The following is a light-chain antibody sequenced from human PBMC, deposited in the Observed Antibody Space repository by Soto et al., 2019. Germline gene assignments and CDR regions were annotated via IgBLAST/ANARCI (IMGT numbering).Light chain of an antibody. V-gene: IGLV2-23*02. J-gene: IGLJ2*01. Sequence: QSALTQPASVSGSPGQSITISCTGTSSDVGSYNLVSWYQQHPGKAPKLMIYEVSKRPSGVSNRFSGSKSDNTASLTISGLQAEDEADYYCCSYAGSSTFVFGGGTKLTVL. CDR3: CSYAGSSTFV. CDR1: SSDVGSYNL. CDR2: EVS.